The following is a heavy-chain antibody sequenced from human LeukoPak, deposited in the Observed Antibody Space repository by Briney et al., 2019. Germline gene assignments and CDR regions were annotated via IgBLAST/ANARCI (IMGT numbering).Heavy chain of an antibody. V-gene: IGHV4-34*01. CDR1: GGSFSGYY. Sequence: SETLSLTCAVYGGSFSGYYWSWIRQPPGKGLEWIGEINHSGSTNYNPSLKSRVTISVDTSKNQFSLKLSSVTAADTAVYYCARHGSRGKFDYWGQETLVTVSS. J-gene: IGHJ4*02. CDR3: ARHGSRGKFDY. D-gene: IGHD1-26*01. CDR2: INHSGST.